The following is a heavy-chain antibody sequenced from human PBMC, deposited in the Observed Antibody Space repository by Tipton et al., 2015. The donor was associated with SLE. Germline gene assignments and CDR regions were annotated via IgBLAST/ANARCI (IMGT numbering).Heavy chain of an antibody. J-gene: IGHJ4*02. D-gene: IGHD6-19*01. CDR1: GDSINSHD. CDR2: VYSSGNP. V-gene: IGHV4-59*11. CDR3: ARPAVAGIGGPFDY. Sequence: TLSLTCTVSGDSINSHDWSWIRQPPGKGLEWIGSVYSSGNPKYNPSLKSRVTISVDTSKNQFSLKLSSVTAADTAVYYCARPAVAGIGGPFDYWGQGTLVTVSS.